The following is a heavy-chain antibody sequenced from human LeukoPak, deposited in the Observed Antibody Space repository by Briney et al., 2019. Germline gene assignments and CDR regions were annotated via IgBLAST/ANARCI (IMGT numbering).Heavy chain of an antibody. Sequence: GGSLRLSCAASGFTFSSYWMSWVRQAPGKGPEWVANIKQDGSEKYYVDSVKGRFTISRDHAKYSLYLQMNSLRTEDTAMYYCARQYRYGALLDYWGQGTLVTVSS. CDR3: ARQYRYGALLDY. CDR1: GFTFSSYW. V-gene: IGHV3-7*03. J-gene: IGHJ4*02. CDR2: IKQDGSEK. D-gene: IGHD5-18*01.